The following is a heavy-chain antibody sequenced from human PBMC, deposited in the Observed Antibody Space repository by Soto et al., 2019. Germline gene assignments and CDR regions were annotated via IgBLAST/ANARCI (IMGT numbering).Heavy chain of an antibody. J-gene: IGHJ4*02. CDR2: IYYSGST. D-gene: IGHD4-17*01. V-gene: IGHV4-31*03. Sequence: QVQLQESGPGLVKPSQTLSLTCTVSGGSISSGGYYWSWIRQHPGKGLEWIGYIYYSGSTYYNPSLISRXXIXVXXSKNQFSLQLSSVPAAATAVYYCARVPTVTTELDYWGQGTLVTVSS. CDR1: GGSISSGGYY. CDR3: ARVPTVTTELDY.